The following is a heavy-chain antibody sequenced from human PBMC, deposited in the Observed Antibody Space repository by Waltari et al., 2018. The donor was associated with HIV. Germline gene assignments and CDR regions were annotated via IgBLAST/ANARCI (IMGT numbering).Heavy chain of an antibody. CDR1: GFTVNSNY. V-gene: IGHV3-53*01. J-gene: IGHJ3*01. D-gene: IGHD3-22*01. CDR2: IYSGGST. Sequence: QLVESGGGLIQPGGSLRLSCAASGFTVNSNYVTWVRQAPGKGLEWVSVIYSGGSTDYADSVKGRFTISRDNSKNTIYLQMNSLRAEDTAVYYCARDRPNYYDSSGYSSVFDVWGQGTMVTVSS. CDR3: ARDRPNYYDSSGYSSVFDV.